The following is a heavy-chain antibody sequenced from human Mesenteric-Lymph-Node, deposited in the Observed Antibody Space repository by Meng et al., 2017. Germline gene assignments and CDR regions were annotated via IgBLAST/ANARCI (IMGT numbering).Heavy chain of an antibody. Sequence: GQRQQWGAGLLKPSETLSLTCAVYGGSFSGYYWSWIRQPPGKGLEWIGAIYHSGSTSYNPSLQSRVTMFVDTSKNQFSLMLTSVTATDTAVYYCARRRGGSGRDCWGQGTLVTVSS. V-gene: IGHV4-34*01. J-gene: IGHJ4*02. D-gene: IGHD3-10*01. CDR3: ARRRGGSGRDC. CDR2: IYHSGST. CDR1: GGSFSGYY.